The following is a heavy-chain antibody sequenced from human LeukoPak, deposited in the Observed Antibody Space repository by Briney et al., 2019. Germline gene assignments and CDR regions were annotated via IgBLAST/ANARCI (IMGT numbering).Heavy chain of an antibody. D-gene: IGHD3-10*01. CDR1: GFTFSDYY. Sequence: TWGSLRLSCAISGFTFSDYYMSWIRQAPGKGPEWASYISGSGSVTNYAASVRGRLTISRDNAKNSLYLQMNSLRAEDTAVYYCANYPGAESGSNKVFEYWGQGTLVTVSS. V-gene: IGHV3-11*06. J-gene: IGHJ4*02. CDR3: ANYPGAESGSNKVFEY. CDR2: ISGSGSVT.